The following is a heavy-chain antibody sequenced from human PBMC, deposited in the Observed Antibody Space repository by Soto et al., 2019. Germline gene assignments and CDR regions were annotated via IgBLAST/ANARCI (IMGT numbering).Heavy chain of an antibody. Sequence: PSETLSLTWTAPGSAISSNYWRWIRQPPGKGLEWIGYIYYSGSTNYNPSLKSRVTISVDTSKNQFSLKLSSVTAAHTAVYYCARARYTQDFDYWGQGTLVTVSS. CDR2: IYYSGST. J-gene: IGHJ4*02. V-gene: IGHV4-59*01. D-gene: IGHD3-16*02. CDR1: GSAISSNY. CDR3: ARARYTQDFDY.